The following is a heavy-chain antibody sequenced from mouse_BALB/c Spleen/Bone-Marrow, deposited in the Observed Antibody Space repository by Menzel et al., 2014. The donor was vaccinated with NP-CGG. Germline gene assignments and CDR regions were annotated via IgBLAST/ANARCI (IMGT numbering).Heavy chain of an antibody. V-gene: IGHV1-9*01. Sequence: VQLQQSGAELMKPGASVKISCKATGYTFSSYWIEWVKQRPGHGLERIGEILPGSGSIKYNEKFKGKATFTADTSSNTAYMQLSSLTSEDSAVDYGASRYDTMDYWGQGTSVTVSS. CDR1: GYTFSSYW. CDR2: ILPGSGSI. J-gene: IGHJ4*01. CDR3: ASRYDTMDY.